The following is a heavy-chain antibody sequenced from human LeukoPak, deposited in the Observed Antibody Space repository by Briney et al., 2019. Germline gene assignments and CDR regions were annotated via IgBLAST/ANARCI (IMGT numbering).Heavy chain of an antibody. J-gene: IGHJ4*02. CDR3: ARVGRYRLTNFDY. CDR2: IYYSGST. V-gene: IGHV4-30-4*01. Sequence: SQNLSLTCTVSGGSISSGDYYWSWIRQPPGKGLEWIGYIYYSGSTYYNPSLKSRVTISVDTSKNQFSLKLSSVTAADTAVYYCARVGRYRLTNFDYWGQGTLVTVSS. D-gene: IGHD3-10*01. CDR1: GGSISSGDYY.